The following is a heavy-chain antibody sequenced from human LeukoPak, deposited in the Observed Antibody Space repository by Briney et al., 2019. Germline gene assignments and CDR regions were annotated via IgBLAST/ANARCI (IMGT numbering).Heavy chain of an antibody. CDR1: GGSVSSGSYY. J-gene: IGHJ4*02. CDR3: ARRADYGDYRYFDY. V-gene: IGHV4-61*01. Sequence: KTSETLSLTCTVSGGSVSSGSYYWSWIRQPPGKGLEWIGYIYYSGSTSYNPSLKSRVTISVDTSKNQFSLKLSSVTAADTAVYYCARRADYGDYRYFDYWGQGTLVTVSS. CDR2: IYYSGST. D-gene: IGHD4-17*01.